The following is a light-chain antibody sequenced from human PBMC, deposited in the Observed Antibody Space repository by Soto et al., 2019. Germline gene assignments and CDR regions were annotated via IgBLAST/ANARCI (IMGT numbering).Light chain of an antibody. J-gene: IGKJ1*01. Sequence: DIQMTQSPSSLSASVGDEVTITCRASHTIMTYLNWYQLKPGKHPRLLIYAASSLQSGVPSRFSGSGSGTDFNLTINSLQTEEFATYSCQQSYNSPQTVGQGTQLEIK. V-gene: IGKV1-39*01. CDR3: QQSYNSPQT. CDR1: HTIMTY. CDR2: AAS.